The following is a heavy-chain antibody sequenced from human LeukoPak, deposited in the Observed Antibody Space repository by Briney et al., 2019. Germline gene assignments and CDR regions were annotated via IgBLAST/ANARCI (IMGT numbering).Heavy chain of an antibody. Sequence: GESLKISCVGSEYRFTRYWIGWVRQMPGKGLEWMGSVYPGDSDTTYSPSFQGQVTISADKSISTSYLQWSSLQASDTAMYYCASLRSPNSNDFDVWGQGTMVTVSS. J-gene: IGHJ3*01. V-gene: IGHV5-51*01. D-gene: IGHD4-23*01. CDR2: VYPGDSDT. CDR1: EYRFTRYW. CDR3: ASLRSPNSNDFDV.